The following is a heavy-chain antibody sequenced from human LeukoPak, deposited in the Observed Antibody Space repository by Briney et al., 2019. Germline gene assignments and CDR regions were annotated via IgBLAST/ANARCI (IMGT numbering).Heavy chain of an antibody. J-gene: IGHJ6*03. CDR3: ARGGAGSVEWLLRSYYYYYMDV. V-gene: IGHV3-23*01. D-gene: IGHD3-3*01. CDR2: ISSRGDST. CDR1: GFTFSNYA. Sequence: GGSLRLSCAASGFTFSNYAMSWVRQVPGRGLEWVSTISSRGDSTYDADSVKGRFTTSRDNSTNSLYLQMNSVRAEDTPVYYCARGGAGSVEWLLRSYYYYYMDVWGKGTTVTVSS.